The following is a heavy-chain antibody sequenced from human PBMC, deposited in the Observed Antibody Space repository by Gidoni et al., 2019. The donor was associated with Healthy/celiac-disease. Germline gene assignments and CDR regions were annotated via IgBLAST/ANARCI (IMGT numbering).Heavy chain of an antibody. J-gene: IGHJ4*02. V-gene: IGHV4-4*02. Sequence: QVQLQESGPGLVKPSGTLSLTCAVSGGSISSSNWWSWVRQPPGKGLEWIGEIYHSGSTNYNPSLKSRVTISVDKSKNQFSLKLSSVTAADTAVYYCARGLRGGQRGYSGYVTVPGRYFDYWGQGTLVTVSS. D-gene: IGHD5-12*01. CDR2: IYHSGST. CDR1: GGSISSSNW. CDR3: ARGLRGGQRGYSGYVTVPGRYFDY.